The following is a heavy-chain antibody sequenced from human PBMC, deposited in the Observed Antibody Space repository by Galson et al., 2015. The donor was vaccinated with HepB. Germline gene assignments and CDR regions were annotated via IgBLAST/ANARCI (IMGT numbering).Heavy chain of an antibody. V-gene: IGHV3-15*01. CDR1: GLRFNTTW. CDR3: ATDVFFSTFWSWFDP. J-gene: IGHJ5*02. D-gene: IGHD2-8*02. CDR2: IKSKTDGGTA. Sequence: SLRLSCAASGLRFNTTWMSWVRQTPGKGLAWIGRIKSKTDGGTADYSAPVKGRFTIPRDDARNTLYLHMSRVKTDDTGVYYCATDVFFSTFWSWFDPWGQGTLVTVSS.